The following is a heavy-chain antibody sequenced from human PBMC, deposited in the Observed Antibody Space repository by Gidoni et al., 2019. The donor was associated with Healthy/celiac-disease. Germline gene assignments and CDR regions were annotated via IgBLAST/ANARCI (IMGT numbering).Heavy chain of an antibody. D-gene: IGHD3-10*01. CDR1: GGSFSGYS. J-gene: IGHJ6*02. Sequence: QVQLQQWGAGLLKPSETLSLTCAVYGGSFSGYSWSWIRQPPGKGLEWIGEINHSGSTNYNPSLKSRVTISVETSKNQFSLKLSSVTAADTAVYYCARGKRNGSGSYYKYYYYGMDVWGQGTTVTVSS. CDR2: INHSGST. CDR3: ARGKRNGSGSYYKYYYYGMDV. V-gene: IGHV4-34*01.